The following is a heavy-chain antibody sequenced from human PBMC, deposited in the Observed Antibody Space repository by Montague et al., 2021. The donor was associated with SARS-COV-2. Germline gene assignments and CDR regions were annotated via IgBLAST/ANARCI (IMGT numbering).Heavy chain of an antibody. CDR3: ARAQNICFIANCVNYFDL. Sequence: SETLSLTCSVSGGSTSNYYWTWIRQSPRKGLQWIGYIFYTGSTKFNPSLKGRVSMSLDTSKNHFSLRLSAVTAADTARYYCARAQNICFIANCVNYFDLWGLGALVTVSS. CDR2: IFYTGST. D-gene: IGHD2-15*01. J-gene: IGHJ4*02. CDR1: GGSTSNYY. V-gene: IGHV4-59*01.